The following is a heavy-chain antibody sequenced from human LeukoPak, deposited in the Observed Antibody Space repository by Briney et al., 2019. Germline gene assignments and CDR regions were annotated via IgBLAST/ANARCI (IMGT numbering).Heavy chain of an antibody. D-gene: IGHD6-13*01. CDR3: ARDFGCPEQLVSCQNWFDP. Sequence: PGASVKVSCKASGYTFTSYAMNWVRQAPGQGLEWMGWINTNTGNPTYAQGFTGRFVFSLDTSVSTAYLQISSLKAEDTAVYYCARDFGCPEQLVSCQNWFDPWGQGTLVTVSS. CDR2: INTNTGNP. CDR1: GYTFTSYA. V-gene: IGHV7-4-1*02. J-gene: IGHJ5*02.